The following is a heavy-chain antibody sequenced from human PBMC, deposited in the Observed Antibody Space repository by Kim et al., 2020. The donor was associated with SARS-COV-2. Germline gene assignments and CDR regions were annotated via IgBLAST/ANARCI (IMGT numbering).Heavy chain of an antibody. J-gene: IGHJ4*02. D-gene: IGHD1-26*01. V-gene: IGHV4-61*02. CDR3: ARDRVLGAVFDY. CDR1: GGSISSGSYY. Sequence: SETLSLTCTVSGGSISSGSYYWSWIRQPAGKGLEWIGRIYTSGSTNYNPSLKSRVTISVDTSKNQFSLKLSSVTAADTAVYYCARDRVLGAVFDYWGQGTLVTVSS. CDR2: IYTSGST.